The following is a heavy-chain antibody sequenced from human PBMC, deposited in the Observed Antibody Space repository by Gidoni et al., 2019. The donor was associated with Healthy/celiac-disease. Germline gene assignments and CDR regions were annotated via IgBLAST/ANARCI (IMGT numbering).Heavy chain of an antibody. CDR2: IYYSGST. Sequence: QVQLQESGPGLVKPSETLSLTCTVSGGSISSYYWSWIRQPPGKGLEWIGYIYYSGSTNYNPSLKSRVTISVDTSKNQFSLKLSSVTAADTAVYYCARGPRGSDWYFDLWGRGTLVTVSS. CDR3: ARGPRGSDWYFDL. CDR1: GGSISSYY. J-gene: IGHJ2*01. V-gene: IGHV4-59*01. D-gene: IGHD3-10*01.